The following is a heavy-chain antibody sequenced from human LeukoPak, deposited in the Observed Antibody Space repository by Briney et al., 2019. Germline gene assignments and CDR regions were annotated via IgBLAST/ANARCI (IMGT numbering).Heavy chain of an antibody. Sequence: GGSLRLSCAASGFSLSSYAMSWVRQAPGKGLEWVSSISGSGGTTYYADSVKGRFTISRDNSKNMLYLQVNSLRAEDTAIYYCAKDRGNYYDTPRFDPWGQGTLVTVSS. CDR1: GFSLSSYA. V-gene: IGHV3-23*01. J-gene: IGHJ5*02. CDR2: ISGSGGTT. D-gene: IGHD3-22*01. CDR3: AKDRGNYYDTPRFDP.